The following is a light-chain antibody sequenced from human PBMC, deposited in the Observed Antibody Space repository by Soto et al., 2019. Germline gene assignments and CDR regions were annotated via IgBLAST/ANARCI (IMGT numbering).Light chain of an antibody. J-gene: IGLJ2*01. CDR1: SSDIGSSGY. CDR2: EVS. CDR3: CSYAGSYTFVV. Sequence: QSALTQPPSASGSPGQSVTISCTGTSSDIGSSGYVSWYQQHPGKAPRLLIFEVSKRPSGVPNRFSGSKSGNTASLIVSGLQGEDEADYYCCSYAGSYTFVVFGGGTKLTVL. V-gene: IGLV2-8*01.